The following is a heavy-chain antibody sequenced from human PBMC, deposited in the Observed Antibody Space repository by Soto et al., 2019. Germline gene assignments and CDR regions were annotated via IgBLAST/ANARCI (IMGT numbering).Heavy chain of an antibody. CDR2: ISGSGGST. V-gene: IGHV3-23*01. CDR1: GFTFSSYA. D-gene: IGHD6-19*01. Sequence: QSGGSLRLSCAASGFTFSSYAMSWVRQAPGKGLEWVSAISGSGGSTYYADSVKGRFTISRDNSKNKLYLQMNSLRAEDTSLYYCAKDQHDSSLYWGQGTLVTVSS. J-gene: IGHJ4*02. CDR3: AKDQHDSSLY.